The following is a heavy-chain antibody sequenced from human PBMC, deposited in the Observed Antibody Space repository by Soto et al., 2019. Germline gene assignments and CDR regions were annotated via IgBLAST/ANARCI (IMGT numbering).Heavy chain of an antibody. CDR1: GGTFSSYA. V-gene: IGHV1-69*01. CDR3: ASAYCSSTSCYTVGV. Sequence: QVPLVQSGAEVKKPGSSVKVSCKASGGTFSSYAISWVRQAPGQGLEWMGGIIPIFGTTNYAQRFQGRVTIIADESTSTVYMELSSVRSEDTAVYYCASAYCSSTSCYTVGVLGQGTTVTVSS. CDR2: IIPIFGTT. D-gene: IGHD2-2*02. J-gene: IGHJ6*02.